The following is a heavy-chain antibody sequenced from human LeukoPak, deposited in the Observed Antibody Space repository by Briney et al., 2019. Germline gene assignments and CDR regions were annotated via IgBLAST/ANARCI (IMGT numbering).Heavy chain of an antibody. CDR3: AKDLYCSSTSCPPDAFDI. CDR1: GFTFSSYG. J-gene: IGHJ3*02. CDR2: IRYDGSNK. D-gene: IGHD2-2*01. V-gene: IGHV3-30*02. Sequence: GGSLRLSCAASGFTFSSYGMHWVRQAPGKGLEWVAFIRYDGSNKYYADSVKGRFTISRDNSKNTLYLQMNSLRAEDTAVYYCAKDLYCSSTSCPPDAFDIWGHGTMVTVSS.